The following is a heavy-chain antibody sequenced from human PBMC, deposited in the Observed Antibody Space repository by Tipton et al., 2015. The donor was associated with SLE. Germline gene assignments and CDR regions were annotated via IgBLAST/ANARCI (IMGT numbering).Heavy chain of an antibody. Sequence: TLSLTCTVSGGSIRSGDYYWSWIRQPAGKGLEWIGRVFASGTTNYNPSLNNRVTMSIDTSKNQVSLRLTSVTAADTAIYFCARNVDDAFDIWGQGTTVTVSS. CDR2: VFASGTT. CDR3: ARNVDDAFDI. CDR1: GGSIRSGDYY. J-gene: IGHJ3*02. D-gene: IGHD2-15*01. V-gene: IGHV4-61*02.